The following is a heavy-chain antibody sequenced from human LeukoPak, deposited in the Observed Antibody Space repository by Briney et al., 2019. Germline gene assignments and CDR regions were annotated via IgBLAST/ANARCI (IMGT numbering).Heavy chain of an antibody. CDR1: GLTFSNYW. V-gene: IGHV3-7*03. CDR2: IKQDGSEK. J-gene: IGHJ4*02. Sequence: GGSLRLSCAASGLTFSNYWMDWVRQAPGKGLEWVANIKQDGSEKNYVDSVKGRFIISRDNAKNSLYLQMSTLRADDTAVYYCARDGFGTGSNWGQGALVTVSS. D-gene: IGHD3-16*01. CDR3: ARDGFGTGSN.